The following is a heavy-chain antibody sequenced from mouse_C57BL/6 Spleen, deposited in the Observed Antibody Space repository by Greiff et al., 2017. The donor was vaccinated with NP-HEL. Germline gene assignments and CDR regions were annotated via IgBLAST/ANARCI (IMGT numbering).Heavy chain of an antibody. CDR2: IYPGDGDT. CDR1: GYAFSSSW. CDR3: ARSPLLPYYFDY. V-gene: IGHV1-82*01. J-gene: IGHJ2*01. Sequence: QVQLKQSGPELVKPGASVKISCKASGYAFSSSWMNWVKQRPGKGLEWIGRIYPGDGDTNYNGKFKGKATLTADKSSSTAYMQLSSLTSEDSAVYFCARSPLLPYYFDYWGQGTTLTVSS. D-gene: IGHD1-2*01.